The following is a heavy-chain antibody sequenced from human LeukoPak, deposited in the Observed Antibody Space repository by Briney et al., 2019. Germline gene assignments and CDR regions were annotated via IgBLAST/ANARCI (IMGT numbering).Heavy chain of an antibody. V-gene: IGHV3-48*01. CDR3: ASDPRCLAAPPLQGGNP. J-gene: IGHJ5*02. Sequence: GGSLRLSCAASGFTFSSYSMNWVRQAPGKGLEWVSYISSSSSTIYYADSVKGRFTISRGNAKNSLYLQMNSLRAEDTAVYYCASDPRCLAAPPLQGGNPWGQGTLVTVSS. D-gene: IGHD6-6*01. CDR1: GFTFSSYS. CDR2: ISSSSSTI.